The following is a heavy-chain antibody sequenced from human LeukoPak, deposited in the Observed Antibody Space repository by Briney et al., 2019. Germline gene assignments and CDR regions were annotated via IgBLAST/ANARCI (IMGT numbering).Heavy chain of an antibody. J-gene: IGHJ4*02. CDR3: AKDEPGISATRPDY. V-gene: IGHV3-30*18. CDR2: ISYDGSNK. D-gene: IGHD6-19*01. Sequence: GGSLRLSCVASGFTFSLFGMHWVRQAPGKGLEWAALISYDGSNKWYADSVEGRFTTSRDNSKNTLYLQMSSLRAEDTAVYYCAKDEPGISATRPDYWGQGTLVSVSS. CDR1: GFTFSLFG.